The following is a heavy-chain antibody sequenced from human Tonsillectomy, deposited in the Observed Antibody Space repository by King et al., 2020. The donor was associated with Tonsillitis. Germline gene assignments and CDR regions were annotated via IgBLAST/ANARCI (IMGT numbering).Heavy chain of an antibody. CDR3: ASDNDYSNYAPVY. J-gene: IGHJ1*01. Sequence: VQLVESGAEVKKPGASVKVSCKTSGYTFTGYYMHWVRQAPGQGLEWMGWINPDSGGTKYAQKFQGRVTMTRDTSVSTAYMGLSRLRYDDTAFYYFASDNDYSNYAPVYWGQGTLVTVSS. CDR2: INPDSGGT. CDR1: GYTFTGYY. V-gene: IGHV1-2*02. D-gene: IGHD4-11*01.